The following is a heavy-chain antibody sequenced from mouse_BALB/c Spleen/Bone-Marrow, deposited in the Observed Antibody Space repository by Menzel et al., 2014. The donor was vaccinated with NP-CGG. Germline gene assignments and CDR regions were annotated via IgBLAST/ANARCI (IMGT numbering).Heavy chain of an antibody. CDR3: ARGGYYGSSFFDY. CDR1: RYSITSGYN. J-gene: IGHJ2*01. V-gene: IGHV3-1*02. Sequence: LMESSHSLSLTCTVTRYSITSGYNWHWIRQFPGNKLEWMGYIHYSGYTNYNPSLKSRISITRDTSKNQFFLQLNSVTTDDTATYYCARGGYYGSSFFDYWGQGTTLTVSS. CDR2: IHYSGYT. D-gene: IGHD1-1*01.